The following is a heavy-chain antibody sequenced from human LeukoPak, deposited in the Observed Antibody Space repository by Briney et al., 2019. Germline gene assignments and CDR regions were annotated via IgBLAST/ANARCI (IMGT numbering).Heavy chain of an antibody. V-gene: IGHV3-9*03. CDR2: ISWNSYDI. D-gene: IGHD1-26*01. Sequence: GRSLRLSCAASGFTFDEYAMHWVRQPPGKGLEWVSGISWNSYDIGYADSVKVRFTISRDNAKNSLYLQMNSLRAEDMALYYCAKGVGTSYHYHMDVWGKGTTVIVSS. CDR1: GFTFDEYA. J-gene: IGHJ6*03. CDR3: AKGVGTSYHYHMDV.